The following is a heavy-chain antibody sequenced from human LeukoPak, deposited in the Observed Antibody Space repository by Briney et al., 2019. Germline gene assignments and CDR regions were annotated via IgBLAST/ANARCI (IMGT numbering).Heavy chain of an antibody. V-gene: IGHV1-2*04. D-gene: IGHD3-10*01. CDR1: GYTFTGYY. J-gene: IGHJ4*02. CDR3: ARAEVRGVIITEMNY. CDR2: INPNSGGT. Sequence: ASVKVSCKASGYTFTGYYMHWVRQAPGQGLEWMGWINPNSGGTNYAQKLQGWVTMTRDTSISTAYMELSRLRSDDTAVYYCARAEVRGVIITEMNYWGQGTLVTVSS.